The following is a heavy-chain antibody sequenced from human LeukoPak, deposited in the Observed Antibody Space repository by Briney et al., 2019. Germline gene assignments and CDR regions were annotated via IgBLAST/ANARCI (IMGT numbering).Heavy chain of an antibody. J-gene: IGHJ4*02. Sequence: QTLSLSCAISGDSVSSNSAAWNCIRPSPSIGLVSLGRRYYRSKWSNDYAVSVKSRITITPDTYKNQFYLQLNSVTPEDTAVYYCARELEMATIYCYFDYWRQGTLVSVSS. D-gene: IGHD5-24*01. V-gene: IGHV6-1*01. CDR3: ARELEMATIYCYFDY. CDR2: RYYRSKWSN. CDR1: GDSVSSNSAA.